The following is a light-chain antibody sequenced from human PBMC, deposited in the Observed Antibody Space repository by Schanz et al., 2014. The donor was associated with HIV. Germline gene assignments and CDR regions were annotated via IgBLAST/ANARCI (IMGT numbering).Light chain of an antibody. V-gene: IGKV1-5*03. CDR3: QQCNSNPLT. J-gene: IGKJ4*01. CDR2: KAS. Sequence: DIQMTQSPSTLSASVGDRIAITCRASQSIGDWLAWYQQKPGTAPTLLIYKASKLERGVPSRFSGSGSGTVFTLTINTLQPDDFATYYCQQCNSNPLTFGGGTKVVIK. CDR1: QSIGDW.